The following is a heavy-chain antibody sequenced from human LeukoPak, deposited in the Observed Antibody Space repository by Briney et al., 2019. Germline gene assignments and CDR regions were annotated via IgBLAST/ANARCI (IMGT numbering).Heavy chain of an antibody. Sequence: GGSLRLSCAASGFTFSDFHMSWIRQAPGKGLEWVANIKQDGSEKYYVDSVKGRFTISRDNAKNSLYLQMNSLRAEDTAVYYCARDKYGDYDYWGQGTLVTVSS. CDR1: GFTFSDFH. CDR3: ARDKYGDYDY. V-gene: IGHV3-7*01. CDR2: IKQDGSEK. J-gene: IGHJ4*02. D-gene: IGHD4-17*01.